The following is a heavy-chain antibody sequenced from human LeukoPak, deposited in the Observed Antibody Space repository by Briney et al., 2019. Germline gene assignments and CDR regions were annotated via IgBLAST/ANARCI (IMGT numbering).Heavy chain of an antibody. CDR2: IYHSGST. J-gene: IGHJ6*02. CDR3: ARWGGLYCSSTSCYEHYYYGMDV. CDR1: GGSISSSNW. V-gene: IGHV4-4*02. Sequence: SGTLSLTCAVSGGSISSSNWWSWVRQPPGKGLEWIGEIYHSGSTNYNPSLKSRVTISVDKSKNQFSLKLSSVTAADTAVYYCARWGGLYCSSTSCYEHYYYGMDVWGQGTTVTVSS. D-gene: IGHD2-2*01.